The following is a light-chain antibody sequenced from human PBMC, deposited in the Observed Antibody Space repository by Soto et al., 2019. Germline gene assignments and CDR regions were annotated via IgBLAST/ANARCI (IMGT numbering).Light chain of an antibody. CDR2: GTS. Sequence: ETVLTQSPGTLSLSPGERATLSCRASQSVSSSSLAWYQQRPGQAPWLLIYGTSSRATGIPDRFSGSGSGTDFTLTISRLEPEDFAVYFCQRYGSSPLITFGQGTRLEI. V-gene: IGKV3-20*01. CDR3: QRYGSSPLIT. CDR1: QSVSSSS. J-gene: IGKJ5*01.